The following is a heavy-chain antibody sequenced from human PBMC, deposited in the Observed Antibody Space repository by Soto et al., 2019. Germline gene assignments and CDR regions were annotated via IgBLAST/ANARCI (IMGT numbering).Heavy chain of an antibody. CDR3: ARSVEGHFDY. CDR2: ITSDTNTI. CDR1: GFPFSIYS. V-gene: IGHV3-48*02. J-gene: IGHJ4*02. Sequence: EVPLVESGGGLVQPGGSLRLTCAASGFPFSIYSMNRVRQAPGKGLEWSSYITSDTNTIKYADSVKGRFTISRDNAKNLVYLQMNSLRDEDTAVYFCARSVEGHFDYWGQGTVVTVSS.